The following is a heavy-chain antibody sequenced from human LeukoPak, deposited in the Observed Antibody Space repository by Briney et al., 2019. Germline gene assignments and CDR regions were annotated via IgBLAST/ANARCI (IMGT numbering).Heavy chain of an antibody. CDR2: IYHSGST. J-gene: IGHJ4*02. D-gene: IGHD6-19*01. CDR1: AGSIGSKSHY. Sequence: SETLSLTCTVSAGSIGSKSHYWGGIRQPPGKGLEWIGNIYHSGSTYYNPSLMSRVTMSVDTSTNQFSLKLASVADGGTVVYYWARYSSWEEDDYFDNWGQGRLVIVSS. V-gene: IGHV4-39*01. CDR3: ARYSSWEEDDYFDN.